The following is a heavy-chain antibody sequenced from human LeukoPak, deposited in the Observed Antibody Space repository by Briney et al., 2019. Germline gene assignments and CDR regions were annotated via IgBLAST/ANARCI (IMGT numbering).Heavy chain of an antibody. CDR1: GGSLSSYY. J-gene: IGHJ6*02. CDR2: IYTSGST. V-gene: IGHV4-4*07. Sequence: SETLSLTCTVSGGSLSSYYWSWIRQPAGKGLEWIGRIYTSGSTNYNPSLKSRVTMSVDTSKNQFSLKLSSVTAADTAAYYCARDNWNYFPHYYYGMDVWGQGTTVTVSS. CDR3: ARDNWNYFPHYYYGMDV. D-gene: IGHD1-7*01.